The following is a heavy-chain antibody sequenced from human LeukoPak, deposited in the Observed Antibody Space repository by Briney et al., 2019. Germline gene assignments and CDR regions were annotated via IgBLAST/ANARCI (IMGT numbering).Heavy chain of an antibody. J-gene: IGHJ3*02. Sequence: PGGSLRLSCAASGFTFSSYGMHWVRQAPGKGLEWVAFIRYDGSNKYYADSVKGRFTISRDNSKNTLYLQMNSLRAEDTAVCYCARDFTKPSYYYDSSGNFDAFDIWGQGTMVTVSS. CDR1: GFTFSSYG. D-gene: IGHD3-22*01. CDR3: ARDFTKPSYYYDSSGNFDAFDI. CDR2: IRYDGSNK. V-gene: IGHV3-30*02.